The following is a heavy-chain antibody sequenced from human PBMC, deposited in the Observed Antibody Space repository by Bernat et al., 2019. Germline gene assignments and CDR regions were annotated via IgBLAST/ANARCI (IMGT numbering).Heavy chain of an antibody. D-gene: IGHD3-9*01. J-gene: IGHJ4*02. CDR2: ISSSSSYI. V-gene: IGHV3-21*01. Sequence: EVQLVESGGGLVKPGGSLRLSCAASGFTFSSYSMNWVRQAPWKGLEWVSSISSSSSYIYYADSVKGRFTISRDNAKNSLYLQMNSLRAEDTAVYYCARDRAYFDWLADYWGQGTLVTVSS. CDR3: ARDRAYFDWLADY. CDR1: GFTFSSYS.